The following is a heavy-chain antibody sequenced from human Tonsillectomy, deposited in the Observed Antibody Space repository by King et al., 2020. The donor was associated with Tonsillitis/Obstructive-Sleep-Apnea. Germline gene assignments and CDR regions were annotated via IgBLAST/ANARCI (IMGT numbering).Heavy chain of an antibody. J-gene: IGHJ6*04. CDR3: VRHPDVVVPAASLMDV. CDR1: GYTFINYW. Sequence: QLVQSGAEVKKPGASLKISCKGFGYTFINYWIGWVRQMPGKGLEWMGIIYPGDSEIRYSPSFQGQVTISADKSISTAYLQWSSLKASDTAMYYCVRHPDVVVPAASLMDVWGKGTTVTVSS. V-gene: IGHV5-51*01. CDR2: IYPGDSEI. D-gene: IGHD2-2*01.